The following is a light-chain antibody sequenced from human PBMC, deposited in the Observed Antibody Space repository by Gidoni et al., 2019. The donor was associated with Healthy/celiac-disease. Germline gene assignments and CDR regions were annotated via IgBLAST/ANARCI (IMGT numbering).Light chain of an antibody. J-gene: IGKJ2*01. V-gene: IGKV3-15*01. CDR2: GAS. CDR3: QQYNNGPPYT. Sequence: EIVMTQSPATLSVSPGERATLSCRASQSVSSNLAWYQQKPGQDPRLLIYGASTRATGIPARFSGSGSGTEFTLTISSLQSEDFAVYYCQQYNNGPPYTFGQGTKLEIK. CDR1: QSVSSN.